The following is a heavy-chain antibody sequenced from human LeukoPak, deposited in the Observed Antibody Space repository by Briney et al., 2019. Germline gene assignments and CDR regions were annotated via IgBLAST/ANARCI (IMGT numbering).Heavy chain of an antibody. D-gene: IGHD3-16*01. CDR1: GFTFTDYA. Sequence: PGGSLRLSCAASGFTFTDYAMTWVRQAPGKGLEWVSAISGSGGSTYYADSVKGRFTISRDNSKNTLYLEMSSLRVEDTAIYYCAKWPEGAMDYFDYWGQGTLVTVSS. V-gene: IGHV3-23*01. J-gene: IGHJ4*02. CDR2: ISGSGGST. CDR3: AKWPEGAMDYFDY.